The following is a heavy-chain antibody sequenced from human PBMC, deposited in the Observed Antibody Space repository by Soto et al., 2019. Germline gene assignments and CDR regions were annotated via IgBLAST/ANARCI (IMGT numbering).Heavy chain of an antibody. CDR3: ARDEARPLGY. V-gene: IGHV3-7*01. J-gene: IGHJ4*02. CDR2: IKPDGSEK. Sequence: EVQLVESGGGLVHPGGSLRLSCAASGFTFNSYWMSWVRQAPGKGLEWVANIKPDGSEKYYVDSVRGRFTISRDNVENSLNLQMNSLRAEDAALYYCARDEARPLGYWGQGTLVTVSS. CDR1: GFTFNSYW. D-gene: IGHD6-6*01.